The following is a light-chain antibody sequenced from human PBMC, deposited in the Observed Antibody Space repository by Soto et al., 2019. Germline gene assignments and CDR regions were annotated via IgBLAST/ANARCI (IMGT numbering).Light chain of an antibody. J-gene: IGKJ3*01. CDR1: QNINRW. CDR2: DAS. V-gene: IGKV1-5*01. Sequence: DIQMTQSPCTLAASVGDRVTITCRASQNINRWLAWYQQKPGKAPKVLIYDASSLESGVPSRFSGSGSGTEVTLTITSLQPDDFATYYCQQYDGNFGPGTKVDFK. CDR3: QQYDGN.